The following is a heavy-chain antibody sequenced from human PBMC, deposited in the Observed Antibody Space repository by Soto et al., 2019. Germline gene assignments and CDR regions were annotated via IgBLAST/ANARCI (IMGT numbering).Heavy chain of an antibody. CDR1: GYTFTGYY. V-gene: IGHV1-2*04. CDR2: INPNSGAT. Sequence: ASVKVSCKAFGYTFTGYYIHWVRQAPGQGLEWMAYINPNSGATKYAQKFQGLVTLTRDTSIRTAYMELTSLRSDDTAVYYCARGGGTIFAPLPWGQGTLVTVSS. CDR3: ARGGGTIFAPLP. D-gene: IGHD1-1*01. J-gene: IGHJ5*02.